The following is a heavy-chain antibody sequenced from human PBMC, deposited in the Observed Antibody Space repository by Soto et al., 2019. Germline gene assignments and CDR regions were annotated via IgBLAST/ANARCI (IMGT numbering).Heavy chain of an antibody. CDR1: GGDISTYY. J-gene: IGHJ5*02. Sequence: QVQLQESGPGMVKPSETLSLTCTVSGGDISTYYWTWIRQPAGKGLEWIGRIYSSGSTKYTPSLKGRVTMSLDTAKKQFSLSLSSVTAADTAVYFCAIGQRCADWCDPCCQGTLGSVSS. CDR2: IYSSGST. V-gene: IGHV4-4*07. D-gene: IGHD6-25*01. CDR3: AIGQRCADWCDP.